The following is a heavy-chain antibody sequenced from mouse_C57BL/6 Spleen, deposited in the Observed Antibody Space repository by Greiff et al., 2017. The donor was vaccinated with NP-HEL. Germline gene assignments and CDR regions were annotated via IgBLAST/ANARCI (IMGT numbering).Heavy chain of an antibody. D-gene: IGHD1-1*01. Sequence: VQLQQSGAELVRPGTSVKVSCKASGYAFTNYLIEWVKQRPGQGLEWIGVINPGSGGTNYNEKFKGKATLTADKSSSTAYMQLSSLTSEDSAVYFCARKCTTVSPYAMDYWGQGTSVTVSS. CDR3: ARKCTTVSPYAMDY. J-gene: IGHJ4*01. CDR1: GYAFTNYL. CDR2: INPGSGGT. V-gene: IGHV1-54*01.